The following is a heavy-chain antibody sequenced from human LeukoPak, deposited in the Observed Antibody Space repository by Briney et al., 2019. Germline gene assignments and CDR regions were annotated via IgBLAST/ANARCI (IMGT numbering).Heavy chain of an antibody. Sequence: GGSLRLFCAASGFTFSSYGMSWVRQVSGKGLEWVSVIYSGGSTYYADSVKGRFTISRDNSKNTLYLQMNSLRAEDTAVYYCARDRYKIHYYYYMDVWGKGTTVTISS. CDR1: GFTFSSYG. D-gene: IGHD1-1*01. CDR3: ARDRYKIHYYYYMDV. V-gene: IGHV3-66*01. J-gene: IGHJ6*03. CDR2: IYSGGST.